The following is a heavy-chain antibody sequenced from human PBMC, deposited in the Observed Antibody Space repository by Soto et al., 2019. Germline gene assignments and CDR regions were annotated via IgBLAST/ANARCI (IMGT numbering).Heavy chain of an antibody. CDR1: GYTFTSYG. CDR3: ARDSRSSDFWSGYYGASYNYYGMDV. J-gene: IGHJ6*02. Sequence: ASVKVSCKASGYTFTSYGISWVRQAPGQGLEWMGWISAYNGNTNYAQKLQGRVTMTTDTSTSTAYMELRSLRSDDTAVYYCARDSRSSDFWSGYYGASYNYYGMDVWGQGTTVTVS. D-gene: IGHD3-3*01. V-gene: IGHV1-18*01. CDR2: ISAYNGNT.